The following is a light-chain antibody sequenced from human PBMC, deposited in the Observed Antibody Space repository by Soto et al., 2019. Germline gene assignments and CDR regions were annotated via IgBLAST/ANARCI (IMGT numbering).Light chain of an antibody. CDR3: GTWDNTLSAAV. J-gene: IGLJ7*01. Sequence: QSVLTQPPSVSAAPGQTGTISCSGSSSHIGNNYVSWYQQLPGTAPKLLIYDNNRRPSGIPDRFSGSKSGTSATLGITGLQTGDEADYYCGTWDNTLSAAVFGGGTQLTVL. CDR2: DNN. CDR1: SSHIGNNY. V-gene: IGLV1-51*01.